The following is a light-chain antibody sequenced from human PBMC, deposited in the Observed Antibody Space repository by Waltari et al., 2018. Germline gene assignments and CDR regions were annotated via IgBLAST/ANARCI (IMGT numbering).Light chain of an antibody. CDR1: SSNVGTNV. J-gene: IGLJ3*02. Sequence: QSVLTQPPSVSGTPGQRVTIACSGSSSNVGTNVVTWYQQLPGKAPKRLIYRKVRRPSGVPSRCSGSKSGTSASLAISGLQSDDEADYYCAAWDDSLNGWWVFGGGTKVTVL. V-gene: IGLV1-44*01. CDR3: AAWDDSLNGWWV. CDR2: RKV.